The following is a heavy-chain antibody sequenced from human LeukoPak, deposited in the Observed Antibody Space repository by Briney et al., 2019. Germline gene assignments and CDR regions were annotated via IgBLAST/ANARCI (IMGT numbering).Heavy chain of an antibody. CDR2: LYHSGST. Sequence: SETLSLTCAVSGGSISSRNWWHWVRQPPGKGLEWIGELYHSGSTNYNPSLKSRVIISVDKSKNQFSLKLSSVTAADTAVYYCARQGPGVVVTAIPFDYWGQGTLVTVSS. CDR3: ARQGPGVVVTAIPFDY. J-gene: IGHJ4*02. V-gene: IGHV4-4*02. D-gene: IGHD2-21*02. CDR1: GGSISSRNW.